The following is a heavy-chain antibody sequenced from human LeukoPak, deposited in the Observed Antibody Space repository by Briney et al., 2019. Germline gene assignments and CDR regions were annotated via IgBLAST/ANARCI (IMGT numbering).Heavy chain of an antibody. J-gene: IGHJ4*02. CDR2: INHSGST. D-gene: IGHD3-10*01. Sequence: SETLSLTCAVHGGSFSGYYWSWIRQPPGKGLEWTGEINHSGSTNYNPSLKSRVTISVDTSKNQFSLKLSSVTAADTAVYYCARALHLHYYGSGSYPTYYFDYWGQGTLVTVSS. CDR3: ARALHLHYYGSGSYPTYYFDY. CDR1: GGSFSGYY. V-gene: IGHV4-34*01.